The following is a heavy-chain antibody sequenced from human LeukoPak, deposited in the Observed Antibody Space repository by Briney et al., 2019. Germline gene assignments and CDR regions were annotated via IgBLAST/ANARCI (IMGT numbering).Heavy chain of an antibody. CDR1: GFTFSTYG. CDR3: AGDLRGSTPYYYYYMDV. D-gene: IGHD1-26*01. Sequence: GGSLRLSCAASGFTFSTYGMNWVREAPGKGLEWVSYITRSSSTIYYADSVKGRFTISRDNAKNSLFLQMNSLRAEDTAVYYCAGDLRGSTPYYYYYMDVWGKGTTVTVSS. J-gene: IGHJ6*03. CDR2: ITRSSSTI. V-gene: IGHV3-48*01.